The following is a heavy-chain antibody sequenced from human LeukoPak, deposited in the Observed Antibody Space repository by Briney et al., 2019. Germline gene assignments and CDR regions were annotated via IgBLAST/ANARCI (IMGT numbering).Heavy chain of an antibody. CDR3: ARDHTVDGLVFDS. V-gene: IGHV3-7*01. CDR1: GFTFNTYW. Sequence: PGGSLRVSCAASGFTFNTYWMSWVRQAPGKGLEWVASIKQDGSEKYYVDAVKGRFTISRDNAKNSLYLQMNSLRAEDTAVYYCARDHTVDGLVFDSWGQGTLVIVSS. J-gene: IGHJ4*02. CDR2: IKQDGSEK. D-gene: IGHD6-19*01.